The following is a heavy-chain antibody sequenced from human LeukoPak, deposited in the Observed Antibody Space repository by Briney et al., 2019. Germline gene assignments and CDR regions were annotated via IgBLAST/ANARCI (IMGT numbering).Heavy chain of an antibody. Sequence: GGSLRLSCAASGFTFSNYWMHLVRQAPGKGLVWVSRINSDGINTSYADSVKGRFTISRDNAKNTLNLQMNSLRAEDTAVYYCARDLGQYYDTSDNWFDPWGQGTLVTVSS. J-gene: IGHJ5*02. CDR3: ARDLGQYYDTSDNWFDP. V-gene: IGHV3-74*01. CDR2: INSDGINT. D-gene: IGHD3-22*01. CDR1: GFTFSNYW.